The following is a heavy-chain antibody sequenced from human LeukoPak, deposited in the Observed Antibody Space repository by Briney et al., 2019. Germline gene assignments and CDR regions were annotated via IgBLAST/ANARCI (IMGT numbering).Heavy chain of an antibody. J-gene: IGHJ4*02. D-gene: IGHD4-17*01. CDR2: INHSGST. CDR3: ARGDGDYSGPTPFDY. CDR1: GGSFSGYY. Sequence: SETLSLTCAAYGGSFSGYYWSWIRQPPGKGLEWIGEINHSGSTNYNPSLKSRVTISVDTSKNQFSLKLSSVTAADTAVYYCARGDGDYSGPTPFDYWGQGTLVTVSS. V-gene: IGHV4-34*01.